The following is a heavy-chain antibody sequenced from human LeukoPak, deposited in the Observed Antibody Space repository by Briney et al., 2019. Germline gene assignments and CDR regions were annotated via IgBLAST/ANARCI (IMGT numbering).Heavy chain of an antibody. D-gene: IGHD3-10*01. J-gene: IGHJ5*02. CDR3: AKDSSIAFGSGRVSWFDP. CDR2: ITSDGSVT. V-gene: IGHV3-74*01. Sequence: GGSLRLSCAASGFTFSSYWMHWVRQAPGKGLVWVARITSDGSVTTYADSVRGRFSISRDNAKNTLYLQMNSLSAEDTAVYYCAKDSSIAFGSGRVSWFDPWGQGTLVTVSS. CDR1: GFTFSSYW.